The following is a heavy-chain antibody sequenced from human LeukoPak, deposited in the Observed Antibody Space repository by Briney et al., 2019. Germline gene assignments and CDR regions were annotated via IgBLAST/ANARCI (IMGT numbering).Heavy chain of an antibody. D-gene: IGHD4-17*01. CDR3: AKERDYGVNYFDY. CDR2: INPSSGST. V-gene: IGHV1-46*01. Sequence: ASVKVSCKASGYSFTTFAMNWVRQAPGQGLEWMGIINPSSGSTTYAQNFQGRVTMTSDMSTNTVYMEMSSLRSDDTAVYYCAKERDYGVNYFDYWGQRTLVTVSS. J-gene: IGHJ4*02. CDR1: GYSFTTFA.